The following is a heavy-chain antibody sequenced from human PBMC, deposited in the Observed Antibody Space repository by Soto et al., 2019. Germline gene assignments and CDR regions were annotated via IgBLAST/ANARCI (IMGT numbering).Heavy chain of an antibody. J-gene: IGHJ6*02. CDR3: ARGVDAGMDV. D-gene: IGHD1-1*01. CDR2: MSPKNGNT. Sequence: QVQLVQSGAEVRKPGASVRVSCMASGYTFDTLDINWVRQANGQGFEWMGWMSPKNGNTGYAQKFQGRVTMTRDTSMSTAYMELTSRTSDDTAVYYCARGVDAGMDVWGQGIMVTVSS. V-gene: IGHV1-8*01. CDR1: GYTFDTLD.